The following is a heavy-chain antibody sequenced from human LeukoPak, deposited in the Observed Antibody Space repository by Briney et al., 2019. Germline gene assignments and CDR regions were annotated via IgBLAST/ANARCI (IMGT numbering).Heavy chain of an antibody. Sequence: ASVKVSCKASGYTFTNYHINWVRQASGQGLEWMTWINPDTGDKGYARKFQDRVTITTDTSISTAYMELGSLSSEDTAVYFCARTTSMTASGYDYWGQGTLVTVSS. J-gene: IGHJ4*02. CDR2: INPDTGDK. D-gene: IGHD2-21*02. CDR1: GYTFTNYH. CDR3: ARTTSMTASGYDY. V-gene: IGHV1-8*03.